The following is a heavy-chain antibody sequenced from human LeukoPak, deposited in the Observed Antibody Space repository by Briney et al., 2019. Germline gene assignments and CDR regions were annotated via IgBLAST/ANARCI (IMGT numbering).Heavy chain of an antibody. CDR3: ARDGSQRASPFGY. J-gene: IGHJ4*02. V-gene: IGHV3-30*04. Sequence: GGSLRLSCAASGFTFSSYAMHWVRQAPGKGLEWVAVISYDGSNKYYADSVKGRFTISRDKSKNTLFLQMNSLRAEDTAIYYCARDGSQRASPFGYWGQGTLVTVSS. CDR2: ISYDGSNK. CDR1: GFTFSSYA. D-gene: IGHD1-1*01.